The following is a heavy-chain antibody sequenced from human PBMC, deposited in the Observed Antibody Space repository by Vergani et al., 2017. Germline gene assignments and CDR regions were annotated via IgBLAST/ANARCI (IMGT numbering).Heavy chain of an antibody. V-gene: IGHV1-18*01. CDR2: ISAYNGNT. CDR3: ARAVDYDFWSGLNYYYYYYMDV. CDR1: GYTFTSYG. Sequence: QVQLVQSGAEVKKPGASVKVSCKASGYTFTSYGISWVRQAPGQGLEWMGWISAYNGNTNYAQKLQGRVTMTTDTSTSTAYMELRSLRSDDTAVYYCARAVDYDFWSGLNYYYYYYMDVWGKGTTVTVSS. D-gene: IGHD3-3*01. J-gene: IGHJ6*03.